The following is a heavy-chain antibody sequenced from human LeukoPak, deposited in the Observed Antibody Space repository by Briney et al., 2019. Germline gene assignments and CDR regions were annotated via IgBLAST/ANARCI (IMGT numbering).Heavy chain of an antibody. J-gene: IGHJ4*02. CDR2: ISYDGSNK. CDR1: GFTFSSYA. V-gene: IGHV3-30*04. D-gene: IGHD5-12*01. CDR3: ARDRTYSGYVSVDY. Sequence: GRSLRLSCAASGFTFSSYAMHWVRQAPGKGLEWVAVISYDGSNKYYADSVKGRFTISRDNSKNTLYLQMNSLRAEDTAVYYCARDRTYSGYVSVDYWGQGTLVTVSS.